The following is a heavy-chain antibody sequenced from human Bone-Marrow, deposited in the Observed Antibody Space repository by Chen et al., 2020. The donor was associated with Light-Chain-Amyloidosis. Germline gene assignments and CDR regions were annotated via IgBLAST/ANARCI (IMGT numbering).Heavy chain of an antibody. CDR2: IYPDDSDA. Sequence: KISCKGSGYTFPNYWIGWVRQMPGKGLEWMGVIYPDDSDARYSPSFEGQVTISADKSITTAYLQWRSLKASDTAKYYCARRRDGYNFDYWGQGTLVTVSS. CDR1: GYTFPNYW. D-gene: IGHD5-12*01. V-gene: IGHV5-51*01. J-gene: IGHJ4*02. CDR3: ARRRDGYNFDY.